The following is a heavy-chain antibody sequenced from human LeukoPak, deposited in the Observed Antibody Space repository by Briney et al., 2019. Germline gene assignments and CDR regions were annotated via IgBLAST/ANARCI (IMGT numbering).Heavy chain of an antibody. V-gene: IGHV3-21*01. CDR2: ISSSSSYI. CDR1: GFTFSSYS. D-gene: IGHD6-19*01. CDR3: AREGLRGAFGI. Sequence: PGGSLRLSCAASGFTFSSYSMNWVRQAPGKGLEWVSSISSSSSYIYYADSVKGRFTISRDNAKNSLYLQMNSLRAEDTAVYYCAREGLRGAFGIWAKGQWSPSLQ. J-gene: IGHJ3*02.